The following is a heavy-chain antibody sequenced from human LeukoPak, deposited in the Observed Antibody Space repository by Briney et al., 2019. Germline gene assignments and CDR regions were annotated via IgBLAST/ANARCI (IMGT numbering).Heavy chain of an antibody. CDR2: ISSSSSYI. CDR3: ARWDSSTWATLGGFDY. Sequence: GGSLRLSCAASGFTFSSYSMNWVRQAPGKGLEWVSSISSSSSYIYYADSVKGRFTISRDNAKNSLYLQMNSLRAEDTAVYYCARWDSSTWATLGGFDYWGQGTLVTVSS. J-gene: IGHJ4*02. D-gene: IGHD6-13*01. V-gene: IGHV3-21*01. CDR1: GFTFSSYS.